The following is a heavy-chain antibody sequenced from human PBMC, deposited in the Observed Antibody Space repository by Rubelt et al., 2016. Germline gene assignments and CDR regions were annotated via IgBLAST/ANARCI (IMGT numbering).Heavy chain of an antibody. V-gene: IGHV4-39*07. CDR2: IYYSGST. CDR3: ATPKTTGGPFDY. J-gene: IGHJ4*02. Sequence: TVSGGSISSSSYYWGWIRQPPGKGLEWIGSIYYSGSTYYNPSLKSRVTISVDTSKNQFSLKLSSVTAADTAVYYCATPKTTGGPFDYWGQGTLVTVSS. CDR1: GGSISSSSYY. D-gene: IGHD4-17*01.